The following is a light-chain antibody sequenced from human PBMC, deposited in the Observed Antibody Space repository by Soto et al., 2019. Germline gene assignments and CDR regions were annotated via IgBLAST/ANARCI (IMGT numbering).Light chain of an antibody. V-gene: IGKV3-15*01. CDR2: RAS. CDR3: LQYHNLWA. CDR1: QNIYSN. J-gene: IGKJ1*01. Sequence: IMMTQSPASLSVSPGERATLSCRASQNIYSNIAWYQQRPGQAPRLLIYRASTRATGVPARFSGSGSGTEFTLTISSLQSEDFAVYSCLQYHNLWAFGQGTKVDTK.